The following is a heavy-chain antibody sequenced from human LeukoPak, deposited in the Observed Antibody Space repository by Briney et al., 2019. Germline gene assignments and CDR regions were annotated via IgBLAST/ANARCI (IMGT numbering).Heavy chain of an antibody. Sequence: SETLSLTCTVSGGSISSYYWGWIRQPPGKGLEWIGSIYYSGSTYHNPSLKSRVTISVDTSKNQFSLKLTSVTAADTAVYYCARDFLHNWNYSPWNYFDYWGQGILVTVSS. CDR3: ARDFLHNWNYSPWNYFDY. J-gene: IGHJ4*02. V-gene: IGHV4-39*07. D-gene: IGHD1-7*01. CDR2: IYYSGST. CDR1: GGSISSYY.